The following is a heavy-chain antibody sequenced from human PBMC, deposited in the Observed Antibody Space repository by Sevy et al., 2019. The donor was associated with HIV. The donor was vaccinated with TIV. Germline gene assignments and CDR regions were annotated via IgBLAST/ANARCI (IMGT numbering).Heavy chain of an antibody. CDR2: MFSGGST. CDR3: ASDGSVRGSWHYYYGMVV. D-gene: IGHD6-13*01. Sequence: GGSLRLSCAASGFTVSSNYMRWVRQAPGKGLEWVSVMFSGGSTYYAASVKGRCANSRDNSKNTQYLQMNSLRAEDTAVYYCASDGSVRGSWHYYYGMVVGGRGSTFTVSS. V-gene: IGHV3-66*01. J-gene: IGHJ6*02. CDR1: GFTVSSNY.